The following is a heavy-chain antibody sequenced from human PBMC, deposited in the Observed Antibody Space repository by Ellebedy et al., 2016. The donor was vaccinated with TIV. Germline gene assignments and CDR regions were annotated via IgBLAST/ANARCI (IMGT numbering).Heavy chain of an antibody. V-gene: IGHV3-30-3*02. CDR3: SKYNGHYPYWYFDL. D-gene: IGHD1-7*01. CDR2: ISYDGSNK. J-gene: IGHJ2*01. CDR1: GFTFSSYA. Sequence: GESLKISXVASGFTFSSYAMHWVRQAPGKGLEWVAVISYDGSNKYYADSVKGRFTISRDNSKNTLYLQMNSLRAEDTAVYYCSKYNGHYPYWYFDLWGRGTLVTVSS.